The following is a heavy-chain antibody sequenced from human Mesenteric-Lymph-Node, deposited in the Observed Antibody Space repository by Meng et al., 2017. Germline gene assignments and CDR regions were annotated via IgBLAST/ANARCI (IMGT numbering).Heavy chain of an antibody. CDR1: GGTFSSYA. V-gene: IGHV1-69*05. D-gene: IGHD3-9*01. J-gene: IGHJ3*02. Sequence: SVKVSCKASGGTFSSYAISWVRQAPGQGLEWMGGIIPIFGTANYAQKFQGRVTITTDESTRTAYMELSSLRSEDTAVFYCARVRRAYYDILTGSEAFDIWGQGTTVTVSS. CDR3: ARVRRAYYDILTGSEAFDI. CDR2: IIPIFGTA.